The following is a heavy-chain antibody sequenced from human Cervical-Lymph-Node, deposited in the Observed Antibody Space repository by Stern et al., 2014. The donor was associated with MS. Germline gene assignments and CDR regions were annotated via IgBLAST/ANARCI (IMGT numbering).Heavy chain of an antibody. CDR3: AKDRMTYYESSGYQRGFDY. CDR1: GFTFSSYS. CDR2: ISSSSSYI. Sequence: VQLVESGGGLVKPGGSLRLSWAASGFTFSSYSMNWVRQAPGKGLEWVSSISSSSSYIYYADSVKGRFTISRDNAKNSLYLQMNSLRAEDTAVYYCAKDRMTYYESSGYQRGFDYWGQGTLVTVSS. V-gene: IGHV3-21*01. D-gene: IGHD3-22*01. J-gene: IGHJ4*02.